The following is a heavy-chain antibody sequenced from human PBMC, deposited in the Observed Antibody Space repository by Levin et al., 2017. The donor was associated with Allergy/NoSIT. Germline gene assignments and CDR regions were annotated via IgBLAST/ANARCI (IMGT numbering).Heavy chain of an antibody. J-gene: IGHJ6*02. CDR3: AKDVMPGGSSSSWYYRVYYYYGMDV. D-gene: IGHD6-13*01. CDR1: GFTFSSYG. Sequence: GGSLRLSCAASGFTFSSYGMHWVRQAPGKGLEWVAVISYDGSNKYYADSVKGRFTISRDNSKNTLYLQMNSLRAEDTAVYYCAKDVMPGGSSSSWYYRVYYYYGMDVWGQGTTVTVSS. CDR2: ISYDGSNK. V-gene: IGHV3-30*18.